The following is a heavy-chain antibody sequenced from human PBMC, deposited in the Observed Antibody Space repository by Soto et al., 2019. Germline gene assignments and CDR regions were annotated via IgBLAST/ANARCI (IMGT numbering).Heavy chain of an antibody. CDR2: IYYSGST. Sequence: SETLSLTCTVSGGSVSSGIYYWSWIRHPPGKGLEWIGYIYYSGSTNYNPSLKSRVTISVDTSKNQFSLKLSSVTAADTAVYYCARDWAAAAGTFYYYGMDVWGQGTTVTVSS. V-gene: IGHV4-61*01. CDR3: ARDWAAAAGTFYYYGMDV. J-gene: IGHJ6*02. CDR1: GGSVSSGIYY. D-gene: IGHD6-13*01.